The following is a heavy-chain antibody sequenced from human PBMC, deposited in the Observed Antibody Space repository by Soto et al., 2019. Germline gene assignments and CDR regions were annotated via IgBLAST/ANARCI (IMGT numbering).Heavy chain of an antibody. CDR2: IYYSGST. CDR3: ARDRDRSQDGWFDP. D-gene: IGHD1-26*01. J-gene: IGHJ5*02. CDR1: GGSISSGGYY. V-gene: IGHV4-31*03. Sequence: QVQLQESGPGLVKPSQTLSLTCTVSGGSISSGGYYWSWIRQHPGKRLEWIGYIYYSGSTYYNPSLKSRVTISVDKSKNQLSLKLSSVTAADTAVYYCARDRDRSQDGWFDPWGQGTLVTVSA.